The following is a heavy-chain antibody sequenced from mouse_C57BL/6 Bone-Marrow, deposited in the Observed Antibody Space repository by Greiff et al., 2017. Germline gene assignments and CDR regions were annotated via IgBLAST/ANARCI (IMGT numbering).Heavy chain of an antibody. V-gene: IGHV1-64*01. Sequence: VKLMESGAELVKPGASVKLSCKASGYTFTSYWMHWVKQRPGQGLEWIGMIHPNSGSTNYNEKFKSKATLTVDKSSSTAYMQLSSLTSEDSAVYYCARRGRRMDYWGQGTSVTVSS. CDR3: ARRGRRMDY. D-gene: IGHD3-3*01. CDR2: IHPNSGST. J-gene: IGHJ4*01. CDR1: GYTFTSYW.